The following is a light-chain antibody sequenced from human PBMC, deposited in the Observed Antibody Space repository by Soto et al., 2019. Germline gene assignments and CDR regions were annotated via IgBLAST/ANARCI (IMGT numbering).Light chain of an antibody. J-gene: IGKJ4*01. CDR1: QSIRPY. V-gene: IGKV1-39*01. Sequence: DIQMTQSPSSLSASIGDRVTITCRASQSIRPYLNWYELKPGKAPNLLIYGASTLQGGASSRFSGGGSGTYFTLTISGLQPEYFGYYYCQPSYSSPVTFGGGTKVEIK. CDR2: GAS. CDR3: QPSYSSPVT.